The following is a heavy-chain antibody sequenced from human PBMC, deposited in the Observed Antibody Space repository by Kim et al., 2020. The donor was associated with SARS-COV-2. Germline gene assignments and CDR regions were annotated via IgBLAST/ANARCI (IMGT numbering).Heavy chain of an antibody. CDR2: ISVDGSSK. CDR3: ARGPHYDSWSGYWDDDYGMAV. V-gene: IGHV3-33*08. D-gene: IGHD3-3*01. J-gene: IGHJ6*02. CDR1: GFTFSTYG. Sequence: GGSLRLSCSASGFTFSTYGMHWVRQAPGKGLEWVAVISVDGSSKYYADSVKGRFTISRDNSKNTLYLQMSSLRAEDTAVYYCARGPHYDSWSGYWDDDYGMAVWGEGTTLTVS.